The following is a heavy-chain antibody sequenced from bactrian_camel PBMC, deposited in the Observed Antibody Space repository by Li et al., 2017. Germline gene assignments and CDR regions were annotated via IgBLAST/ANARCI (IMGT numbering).Heavy chain of an antibody. CDR1: GFTFSSYF. V-gene: IGHV3S1*01. J-gene: IGHJ4*01. Sequence: HVQLVESGGGLVQPGGSLRLSCAASGFTFSSYFMTWFRQAPGKGREGVAAISTTGRSPYYADSVKGRFTISQDNAKNTLFLQMNGLKPEDTAVYYCATQAFDYWGQGPQVTVSS. CDR3: ATQAFDY. D-gene: IGHD3*01. CDR2: ISTTGRSP.